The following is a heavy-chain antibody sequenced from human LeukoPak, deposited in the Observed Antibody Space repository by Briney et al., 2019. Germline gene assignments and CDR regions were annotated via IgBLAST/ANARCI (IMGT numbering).Heavy chain of an antibody. Sequence: ASVKVSCKASGYTFTSYYMHWVRQAPGQGLEWMGIINPSGGSTSYAQKFQGRVTITADESTSTAYMELSSLRSEDTAVYYCARTNYGSGSSIWFDPWGQGTLVTVSS. CDR3: ARTNYGSGSSIWFDP. V-gene: IGHV1-46*01. CDR1: GYTFTSYY. J-gene: IGHJ5*02. D-gene: IGHD3-10*01. CDR2: INPSGGST.